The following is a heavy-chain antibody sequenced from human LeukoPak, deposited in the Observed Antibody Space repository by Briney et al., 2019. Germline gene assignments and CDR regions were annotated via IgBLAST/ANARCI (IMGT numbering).Heavy chain of an antibody. V-gene: IGHV3-33*06. CDR1: GFTFSSYG. D-gene: IGHD3-10*01. CDR2: IWYDGSNK. Sequence: PGGSLRLSCAASGFTFSSYGMHWVRQAPGKGLEWVAVIWYDGSNKYYADSVKGRFTISRDNSKNTLYLQMNSLRAEDTAVYYCAKDSKESGFDYWGQGTLVTVSS. J-gene: IGHJ4*02. CDR3: AKDSKESGFDY.